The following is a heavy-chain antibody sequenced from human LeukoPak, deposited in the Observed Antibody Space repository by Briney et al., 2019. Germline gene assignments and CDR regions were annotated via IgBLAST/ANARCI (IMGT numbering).Heavy chain of an antibody. CDR2: ISGSGGGT. D-gene: IGHD3-10*01. V-gene: IGHV3-23*01. J-gene: IGHJ4*02. Sequence: GGSLRLSCAASGFTFSSYAMSWVRQAPGKGLEWVSAISGSGGGTYYADSVKGRFTISRDNSKNTLYLQMNSLRAEDTAVYYCAKVVPVGPYGSGGGNDYWGQGTLVTVSS. CDR1: GFTFSSYA. CDR3: AKVVPVGPYGSGGGNDY.